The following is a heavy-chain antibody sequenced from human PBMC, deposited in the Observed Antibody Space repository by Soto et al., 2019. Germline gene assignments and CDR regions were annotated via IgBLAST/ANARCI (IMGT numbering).Heavy chain of an antibody. CDR3: ARDTKYYYDSSGYYPSGWFDP. CDR1: GGTFSSYA. CDR2: IIPLFGTA. Sequence: QVQLVQSGAEVKKPGSSVKVSCKASGGTFSSYAISWVRQAPGQGLEWMGGIIPLFGTANYAQKFQGRVTITADKSTSTAYMELSSLRSEDTAVYYCARDTKYYYDSSGYYPSGWFDPWGQGTLVTVSS. V-gene: IGHV1-69*06. D-gene: IGHD3-22*01. J-gene: IGHJ5*02.